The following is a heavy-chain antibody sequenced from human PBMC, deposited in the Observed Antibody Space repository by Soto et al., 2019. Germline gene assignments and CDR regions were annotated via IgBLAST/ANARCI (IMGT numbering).Heavy chain of an antibody. Sequence: VQLVESGGGLVKPGGSLRLSCAASGFTFTNAWINWDLQAPGKGLEWVGRIKSKTDGGTTDYAEPVKGRFAISRDDSNNMVYLQMNSLKIDDTAVYYCTTDSYSTIIIVRFDYWGHGTLVTVSS. D-gene: IGHD3-22*01. V-gene: IGHV3-15*07. J-gene: IGHJ4*01. CDR2: IKSKTDGGTT. CDR3: TTDSYSTIIIVRFDY. CDR1: GFTFTNAW.